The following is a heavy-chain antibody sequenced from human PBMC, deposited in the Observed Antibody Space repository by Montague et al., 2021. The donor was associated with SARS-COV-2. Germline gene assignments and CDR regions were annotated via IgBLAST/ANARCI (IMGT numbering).Heavy chain of an antibody. CDR1: GGSFSVYY. Sequence: SETLSLTCAVYGGSFSVYYWSWLRQSPRSGREWIAEINHGGTSNYNPSLKSRVSISVDTPKNQFTLKLTSVTAADTAMYYCAKEREVVRAARTLVAFDLWGQGTMVTVSS. CDR3: AKEREVVRAARTLVAFDL. CDR2: INHGGTS. J-gene: IGHJ3*01. V-gene: IGHV4-34*01. D-gene: IGHD2-2*01.